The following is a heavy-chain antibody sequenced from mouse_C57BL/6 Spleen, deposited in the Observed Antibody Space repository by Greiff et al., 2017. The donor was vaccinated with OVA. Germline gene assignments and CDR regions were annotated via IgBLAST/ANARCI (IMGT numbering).Heavy chain of an antibody. V-gene: IGHV14-4*01. CDR2: IDPENGDT. D-gene: IGHD1-1*01. Sequence: VQLQQSGAELVRPGASVKLSCTASGFTIKDDYMHWVKQRPEQGLEWIGWIDPENGDTEYASKFQGKATITADTSSNTAYLQLSSLTSEDAAVYYCTSLCGSSCVRGYWGKGTTLTVSS. CDR1: GFTIKDDY. J-gene: IGHJ2*01. CDR3: TSLCGSSCVRGY.